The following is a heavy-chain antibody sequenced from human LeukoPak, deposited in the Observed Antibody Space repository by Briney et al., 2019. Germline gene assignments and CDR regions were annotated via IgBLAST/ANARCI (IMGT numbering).Heavy chain of an antibody. CDR1: GGSISSYY. Sequence: SETLSLTCTVSGGSISSYYWSWIRQPPGKGLEWIGYIYYSGSTNYNPSLKSRVTISVDTSKNQFSLKLSSVTAADTAVYYCAGSPPLPSPCRLPPPLYYYYGMDVWGQGTAVTVSS. V-gene: IGHV4-59*01. D-gene: IGHD5-18*01. CDR2: IYYSGST. CDR3: AGSPPLPSPCRLPPPLYYYYGMDV. J-gene: IGHJ6*02.